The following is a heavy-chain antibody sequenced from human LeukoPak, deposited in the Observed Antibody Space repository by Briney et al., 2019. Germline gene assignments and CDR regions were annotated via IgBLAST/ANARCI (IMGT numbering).Heavy chain of an antibody. D-gene: IGHD4-11*01. CDR1: GFTVSSNY. Sequence: GGSLRLSCAASGFTVSSNYMSWVRQAPGQGLEWVSVIYSGGSTYYADSVKGRFTISRDNSKNTLYLQMNSLRAEDTAVDYCARGFSVTTNYYYYGMDVWGQGTTVTVSS. J-gene: IGHJ6*02. CDR2: IYSGGST. V-gene: IGHV3-66*01. CDR3: ARGFSVTTNYYYYGMDV.